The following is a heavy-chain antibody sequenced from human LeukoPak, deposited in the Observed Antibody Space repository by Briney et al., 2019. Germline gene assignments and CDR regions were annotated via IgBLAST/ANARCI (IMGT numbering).Heavy chain of an antibody. CDR3: ARGDYHGSGRTYFDY. V-gene: IGHV3-23*01. Sequence: GGSLRLSCAASGFTFSTYAMSWVRQAPGKGLEWVSTISGGGGDTYYAHSLKGRFTISRDNSKDTLYLQMNSLRAEDTAVYYCARGDYHGSGRTYFDYWGQGTLVTVSS. J-gene: IGHJ4*02. D-gene: IGHD3-10*01. CDR2: ISGGGGDT. CDR1: GFTFSTYA.